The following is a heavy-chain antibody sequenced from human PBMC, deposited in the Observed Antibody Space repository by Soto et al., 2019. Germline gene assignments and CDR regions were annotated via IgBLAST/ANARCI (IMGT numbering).Heavy chain of an antibody. J-gene: IGHJ6*02. CDR3: ARHLLGFFPNAMDV. Sequence: SETLSLTYTVSGGSISSSGYYWGWIRQPPGKGLEWVGSVYYMGATYYNPSLRSRVTISVDMAKNQFSLNLNSVTAADTAVYYCARHLLGFFPNAMDVWGQGTSVT. CDR2: VYYMGAT. D-gene: IGHD3-3*01. V-gene: IGHV4-39*01. CDR1: GGSISSSGYY.